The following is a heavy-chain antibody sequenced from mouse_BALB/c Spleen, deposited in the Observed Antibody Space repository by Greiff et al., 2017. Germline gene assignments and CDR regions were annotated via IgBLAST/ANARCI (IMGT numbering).Heavy chain of an antibody. Sequence: LQQPGSELVRPGASVKLSCKASGYTFTSYWMHWVKQRPGQGLEWIGNIYPGSGSTNYDEKFKSKATLTVDTSSSTAYMQLSSLTSEDSAVYYCTRRYYGSSPLDYWGQGTTLTVSS. CDR1: GYTFTSYW. D-gene: IGHD1-1*01. J-gene: IGHJ2*01. CDR3: TRRYYGSSPLDY. CDR2: IYPGSGST. V-gene: IGHV1S22*01.